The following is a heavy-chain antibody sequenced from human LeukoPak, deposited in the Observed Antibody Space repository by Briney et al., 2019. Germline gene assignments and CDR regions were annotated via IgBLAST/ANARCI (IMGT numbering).Heavy chain of an antibody. Sequence: GASVKVSCKVSGYTLTELSMHWVRQAPGKGLEWMGGFDPEDGGTIYAQKFQGRVTMTEDTSTDTAYMELSSLRSEDTAVYYCATLGRFYDFWSGYYTVNWFDPWGQGTLVTVSS. CDR1: GYTLTELS. V-gene: IGHV1-24*01. CDR2: FDPEDGGT. J-gene: IGHJ5*02. CDR3: ATLGRFYDFWSGYYTVNWFDP. D-gene: IGHD3-3*01.